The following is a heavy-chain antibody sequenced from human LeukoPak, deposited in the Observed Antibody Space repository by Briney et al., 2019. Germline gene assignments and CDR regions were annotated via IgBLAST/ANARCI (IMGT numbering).Heavy chain of an antibody. CDR2: INPNGGGT. D-gene: IGHD5-18*01. V-gene: IGHV1-2*02. J-gene: IGHJ4*02. CDR1: GYTFSDYY. Sequence: ASVKVSCKASGYTFSDYYIHWVRQAPGQGLEWMGWINPNGGGTHYAQQFLGRVTMTRDTSISTAYMELRSLRSDDTAVYYCAREGIQLWLDLSYWGQGTLVTVSS. CDR3: AREGIQLWLDLSY.